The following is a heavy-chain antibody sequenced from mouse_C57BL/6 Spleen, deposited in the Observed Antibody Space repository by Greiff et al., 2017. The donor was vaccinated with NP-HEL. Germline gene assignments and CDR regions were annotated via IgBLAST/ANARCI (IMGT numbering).Heavy chain of an antibody. V-gene: IGHV1-66*01. Sequence: VQLQQSGPELVKPGASVKISCKASGYSFTSYYIHWVKQRPGQGLEWIGGIYPGSGNTKYNEKFKGKATLTADKSSSTAYMQLTSLTSEDSAVYFCARDYYGSSPFGYWGQGTTLTVSS. J-gene: IGHJ2*01. CDR1: GYSFTSYY. CDR2: IYPGSGNT. CDR3: ARDYYGSSPFGY. D-gene: IGHD1-1*01.